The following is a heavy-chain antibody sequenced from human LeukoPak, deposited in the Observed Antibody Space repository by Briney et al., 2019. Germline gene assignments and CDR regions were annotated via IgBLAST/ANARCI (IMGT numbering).Heavy chain of an antibody. D-gene: IGHD1-26*01. CDR1: GGSISSYY. CDR3: GKWTEGGAFDS. Sequence: SETLSLTCTVSGGSISSYYWSWIRQPAGKGLEWIGRIHTSGSTNYNPSLKSRVTMSVDTSKNQFSLKLSSVTAADTAVYYCGKWTEGGAFDSWGQGTMLIVSS. J-gene: IGHJ3*01. CDR2: IHTSGST. V-gene: IGHV4-4*07.